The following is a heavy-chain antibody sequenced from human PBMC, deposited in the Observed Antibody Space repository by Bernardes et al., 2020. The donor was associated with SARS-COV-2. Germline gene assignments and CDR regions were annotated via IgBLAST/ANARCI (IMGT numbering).Heavy chain of an antibody. CDR2: IYI. CDR3: AKKGSTGTGSGNYYRLDS. D-gene: IGHD3-10*01. J-gene: IGHJ4*02. V-gene: IGHV3-23*05. Sequence: IYIFYADSIKGRFTTSRANSKNTLYLQMNSLRVEDTAMYYCAKKGSTGTGSGNYYRLDSWGQGSLVTVSA.